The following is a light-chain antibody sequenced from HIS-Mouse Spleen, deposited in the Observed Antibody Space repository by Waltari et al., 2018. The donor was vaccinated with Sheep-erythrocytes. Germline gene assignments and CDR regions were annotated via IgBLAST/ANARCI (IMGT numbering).Light chain of an antibody. CDR1: RCDVAGYNS. CDR2: DVS. Sequence: QSALTQPRSVSGSPGQSVTISCPGPRCDVAGYNSVSCYQQHPGKAPQRMIYDVSKRPSGVPDRFSGSKSGNTASLTISGLQAEDEADYYCCSYAGSYNHVFATGTKVTVL. CDR3: CSYAGSYNHV. V-gene: IGLV2-11*01. J-gene: IGLJ1*01.